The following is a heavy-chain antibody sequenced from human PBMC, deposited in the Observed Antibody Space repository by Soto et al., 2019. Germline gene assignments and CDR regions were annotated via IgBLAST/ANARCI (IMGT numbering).Heavy chain of an antibody. CDR1: GITFSSYG. CDR2: ISYDGTKK. CDR3: ARDKTGSATYPRY. D-gene: IGHD3-10*01. J-gene: IGHJ4*02. Sequence: QVQLEESGGGVVQPGRSLRLSCAASGITFSSYGMHWVRQAPGKGLEWVAIISYDGTKKYYADSVKGRFTISRDNSKNTLYLQMNSLRADDPAVYYCARDKTGSATYPRYWGQGTLVTVSS. V-gene: IGHV3-30-3*01.